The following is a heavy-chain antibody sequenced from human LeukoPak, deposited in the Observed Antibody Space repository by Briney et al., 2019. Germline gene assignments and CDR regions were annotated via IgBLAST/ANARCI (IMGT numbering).Heavy chain of an antibody. V-gene: IGHV1-69-2*01. D-gene: IGHD6-6*01. CDR2: VDPEDGET. CDR3: ATESVGAARPGWYYYYYMDV. Sequence: GATVKISCKASGYTFTDYYMHWVQQAPGKGLEWMGRVDPEDGETIYAEKFQGRVTITADTSTDTAYMELSSLRSEDTAVYYCATESVGAARPGWYYYYYMDVRGKGTTVTVSS. J-gene: IGHJ6*03. CDR1: GYTFTDYY.